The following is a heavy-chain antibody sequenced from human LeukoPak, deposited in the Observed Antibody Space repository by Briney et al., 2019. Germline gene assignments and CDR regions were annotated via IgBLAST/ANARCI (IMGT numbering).Heavy chain of an antibody. Sequence: GGSLRLSCAASGFTFSSYSMNWVHQAPGKGLEWVSSISSSSSYIYYADSVKGRFTISRDNAKNSLYLQMNSLRAEDTAVYYCARDLSPYCGGDCYQGYWGQGTLVTVSS. D-gene: IGHD2-21*02. CDR1: GFTFSSYS. CDR3: ARDLSPYCGGDCYQGY. J-gene: IGHJ4*02. CDR2: ISSSSSYI. V-gene: IGHV3-21*01.